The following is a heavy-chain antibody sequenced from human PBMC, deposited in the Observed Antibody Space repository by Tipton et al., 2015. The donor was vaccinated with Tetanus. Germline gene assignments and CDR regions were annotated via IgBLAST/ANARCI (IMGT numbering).Heavy chain of an antibody. CDR1: GYRFTDYW. Sequence: QLVQSGAEVKKAGESLKISCKGSGYRFTDYWIGWVRQMPGKGLEWMGIIYPDDSDTKYSPSFQGQVTISVDKSIHTAYLQWSSLKASDTAMYFCARLGRQGGALRKLYYYYFLDVWGKGTTVTVSS. V-gene: IGHV5-51*01. D-gene: IGHD3-16*01. J-gene: IGHJ6*03. CDR3: ARLGRQGGALRKLYYYYFLDV. CDR2: IYPDDSDT.